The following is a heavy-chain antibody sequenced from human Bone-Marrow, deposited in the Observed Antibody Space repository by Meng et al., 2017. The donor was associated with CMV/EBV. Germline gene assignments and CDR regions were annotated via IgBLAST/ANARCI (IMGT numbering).Heavy chain of an antibody. CDR2: IVSSTSTI. D-gene: IGHD3-10*01. CDR1: GFTFSNYE. CDR3: ARELGAFNSGNFDY. Sequence: GESLKISCAASGFTFSNYEMNWVRQAPGKGLEWVSYIVSSTSTIYYADSVKGRFTISRDNAKNSLYLQMNSLRAEDTAVYYCARELGAFNSGNFDYWGQGTLVTVSS. V-gene: IGHV3-48*03. J-gene: IGHJ4*02.